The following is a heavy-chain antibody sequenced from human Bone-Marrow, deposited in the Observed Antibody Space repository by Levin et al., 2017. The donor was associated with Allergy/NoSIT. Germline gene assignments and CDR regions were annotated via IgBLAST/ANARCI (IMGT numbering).Heavy chain of an antibody. Sequence: LSQTLSLTCPVSGGSISSYYWSWLRQPPGKGLEWIGYIYYSGSTNYNPSLKSRVTISVDTSKNQFSLKLSSVTAADTAVYYCARAILVVDAFDIWGQGTMVTVSS. CDR2: IYYSGST. D-gene: IGHD2-15*01. J-gene: IGHJ3*02. CDR3: ARAILVVDAFDI. CDR1: GGSISSYY. V-gene: IGHV4-59*01.